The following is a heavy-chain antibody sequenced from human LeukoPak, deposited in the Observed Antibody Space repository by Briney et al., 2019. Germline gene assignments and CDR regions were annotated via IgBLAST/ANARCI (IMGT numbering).Heavy chain of an antibody. J-gene: IGHJ4*02. CDR3: AKDHLAYCGGDCYYNY. D-gene: IGHD2-21*02. Sequence: PGGSLRLSCAASGFTFSSYSMNWVRQAPGKGLEWVSSISSSSSYIYYADSVKGRFTISRDNSKNTLYLQMNSLRAEDTAVYYCAKDHLAYCGGDCYYNYWGQGTLVTVSS. V-gene: IGHV3-21*04. CDR2: ISSSSSYI. CDR1: GFTFSSYS.